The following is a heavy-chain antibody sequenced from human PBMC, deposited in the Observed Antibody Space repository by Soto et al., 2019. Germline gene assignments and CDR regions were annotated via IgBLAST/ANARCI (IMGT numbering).Heavy chain of an antibody. D-gene: IGHD2-8*01. CDR2: IRSKAYGGTT. CDR1: GFTFGDYA. V-gene: IGHV3-49*03. J-gene: IGHJ6*02. Sequence: GGSLRLSCTASGFTFGDYAMSWFRQAPGKGLEWVGFIRSKAYGGTTEYAASVKGRFTISRDDSKSIAYLQMNSLKTEDTAVYYCTGKNLYCTNGVCQGTYYYYGMDVWGQGTTVTVSS. CDR3: TGKNLYCTNGVCQGTYYYYGMDV.